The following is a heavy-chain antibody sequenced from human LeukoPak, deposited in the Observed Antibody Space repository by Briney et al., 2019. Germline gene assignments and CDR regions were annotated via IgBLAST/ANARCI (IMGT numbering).Heavy chain of an antibody. D-gene: IGHD6-19*01. V-gene: IGHV4-59*01. CDR2: IYNIGTT. Sequence: SETLSLTCTVSGSSISSYYCNWIRQPPRKGLEWIGYIYNIGTTNYNPSLKSRVTISLDTSKNQFSLNLNSVPAADTAVYYCARGAAGSSAWYSHFNFWGQGTLVTVSS. J-gene: IGHJ4*02. CDR1: GSSISSYY. CDR3: ARGAAGSSAWYSHFNF.